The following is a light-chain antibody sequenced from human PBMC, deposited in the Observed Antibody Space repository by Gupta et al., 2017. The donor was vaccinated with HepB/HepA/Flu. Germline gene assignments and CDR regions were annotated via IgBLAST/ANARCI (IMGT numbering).Light chain of an antibody. V-gene: IGLV1-47*01. CDR2: RNN. J-gene: IGLJ2*01. Sequence: QSVLTPPPSASGPPGQRVTISCSGSSSNIGSNYVYWYQQLPGTAPKLLIYRNNQRPSGVPDRVSGSKSGTSASLAISGLRSEDEADYYCAAWDDSLSGPVFGGGTKLTVL. CDR3: AAWDDSLSGPV. CDR1: SSNIGSNY.